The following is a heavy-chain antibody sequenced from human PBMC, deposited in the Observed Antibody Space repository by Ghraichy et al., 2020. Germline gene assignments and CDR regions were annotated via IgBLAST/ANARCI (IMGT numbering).Heavy chain of an antibody. J-gene: IGHJ4*02. D-gene: IGHD2-2*01. V-gene: IGHV3-30-3*01. CDR3: ATVYCSSTSCQAP. CDR1: GFTFSSYA. Sequence: GGSLRLSCAASGFTFSSYAMHWVRQAPGKGLEWVAVISYDGSNKYYADSVKGRFTISRDNSKNTLYLQMNSLRAEDTAVYYCATVYCSSTSCQAPWGQGTLVTVSS. CDR2: ISYDGSNK.